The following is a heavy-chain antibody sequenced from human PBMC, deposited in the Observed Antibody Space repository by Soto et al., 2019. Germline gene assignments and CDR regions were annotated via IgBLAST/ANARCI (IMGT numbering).Heavy chain of an antibody. J-gene: IGHJ6*04. V-gene: IGHV1-18*01. CDR1: GYTFASYG. Sequence: QVQLVQSGAEVKKPGASVKVSCKASGYTFASYGISWVRQAPGQGLEWMGWISAYNGNTNYAQKFQGRVTMTTDTFTRTAYMEVRGLRSDDTAVYYCAREGTCSSHSCPTYFSFGMDVWGKGTKVTVSS. CDR3: AREGTCSSHSCPTYFSFGMDV. D-gene: IGHD2-2*01. CDR2: ISAYNGNT.